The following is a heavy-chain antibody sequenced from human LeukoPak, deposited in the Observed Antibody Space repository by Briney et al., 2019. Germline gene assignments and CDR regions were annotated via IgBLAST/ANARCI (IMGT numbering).Heavy chain of an antibody. CDR3: AKDGGNYYDSRGAFDI. Sequence: GGSLRLSCAASGFTFSSYAMSWVRQAPGKGLEWVSAISGSGGSTYYADSVKGRFTISRDNSKNTLYLQMNSLRAEDTAVYYCAKDGGNYYDSRGAFDIWGQGTMVTVSS. J-gene: IGHJ3*02. CDR2: ISGSGGST. CDR1: GFTFSSYA. V-gene: IGHV3-23*01. D-gene: IGHD3-22*01.